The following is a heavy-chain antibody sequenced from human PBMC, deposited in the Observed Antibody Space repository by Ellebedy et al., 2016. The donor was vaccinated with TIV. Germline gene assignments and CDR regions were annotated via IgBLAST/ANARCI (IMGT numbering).Heavy chain of an antibody. Sequence: PGGSLRLSCAASGFSFSKFPMHWVRQAPGKGLEWVAVISPDGNGSAYADSAKGRFTISRDNSKNTMDLQMDSLRAEDTAVYWCAREGGSSGRAGYYDYWGQGTLVTVS. CDR1: GFSFSKFP. CDR3: AREGGSSGRAGYYDY. D-gene: IGHD6-19*01. V-gene: IGHV3-30*04. J-gene: IGHJ4*02. CDR2: ISPDGNGS.